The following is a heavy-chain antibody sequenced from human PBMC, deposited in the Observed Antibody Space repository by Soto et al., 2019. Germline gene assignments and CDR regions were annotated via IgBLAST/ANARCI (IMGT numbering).Heavy chain of an antibody. J-gene: IGHJ4*02. D-gene: IGHD3-22*01. CDR3: ARASDYYDSSGTVDY. CDR2: IYSGGST. V-gene: IGHV3-53*01. CDR1: GFTVSSNY. Sequence: GGSLRLSCAASGFTVSSNYMSWVRQAPGKGLEWVSVIYSGGSTYYADSVKGRFTISRDNSKNTLYLQMNSLRAEDTAVYYCARASDYYDSSGTVDYWGQGTLVTVSS.